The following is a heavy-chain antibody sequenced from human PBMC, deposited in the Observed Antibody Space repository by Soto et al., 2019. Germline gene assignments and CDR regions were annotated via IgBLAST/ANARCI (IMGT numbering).Heavy chain of an antibody. D-gene: IGHD3-9*01. CDR2: IYYSGST. V-gene: IGHV4-31*03. Sequence: SETLSLTCTVSGGSISSGGYYWSWIRQHPGKGLEWIGYIYYSGSTYYNPSLKSRVTISVDTSKNQFSLKLSSVTAADTAVYYCASQDSPTGAFDIWRQGTMVTVSS. CDR1: GGSISSGGYY. CDR3: ASQDSPTGAFDI. J-gene: IGHJ3*02.